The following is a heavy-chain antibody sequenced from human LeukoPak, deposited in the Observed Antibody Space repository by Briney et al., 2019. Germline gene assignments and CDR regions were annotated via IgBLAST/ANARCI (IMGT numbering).Heavy chain of an antibody. CDR3: ARVRDGYNYGY. V-gene: IGHV1-2*02. CDR1: GYTFTGYY. J-gene: IGHJ4*02. CDR2: INPNSGST. Sequence: ASVKVSCKASGYTFTGYYMHWVRQAPGQGLEWMGWINPNSGSTNYAQKFQGRVNMTRDTSISKAYMELSRLRSDDTAVYYCARVRDGYNYGYWGQGTLVTVSS. D-gene: IGHD5-24*01.